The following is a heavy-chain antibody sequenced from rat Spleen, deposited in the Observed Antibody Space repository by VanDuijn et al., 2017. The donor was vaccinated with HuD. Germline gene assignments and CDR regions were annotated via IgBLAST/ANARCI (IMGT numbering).Heavy chain of an antibody. V-gene: IGHV3-1*01. CDR3: ARYWRAHFYY. CDR2: INNAGST. J-gene: IGHJ2*01. CDR1: GYSITSNY. D-gene: IGHD1-11*01. Sequence: EVQLQESGPGLVKPSQSLSLTCSVTGYSITSNYWGWIRKFPGNKLEWMGYINNAGSTTYNPSLKSRISITRDTSKNPFFLQLNSVTTEDTAADYCARYWRAHFYYWGQGVMVTVSS.